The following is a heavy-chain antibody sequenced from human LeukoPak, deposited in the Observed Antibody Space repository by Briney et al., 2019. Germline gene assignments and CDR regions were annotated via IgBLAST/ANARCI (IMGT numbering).Heavy chain of an antibody. CDR2: VYYSGTT. V-gene: IGHV4-59*08. Sequence: SETLSLTCTVSGGSISSYYWSWIRQPPGKGLGWIGYVYYSGTTNYNPSPESRVTISVDTSKNQFSLKLTSVAAADTAVYYCARHGTAAGPFQLWGQGTLVTVSS. CDR1: GGSISSYY. J-gene: IGHJ1*01. CDR3: ARHGTAAGPFQL. D-gene: IGHD2-21*02.